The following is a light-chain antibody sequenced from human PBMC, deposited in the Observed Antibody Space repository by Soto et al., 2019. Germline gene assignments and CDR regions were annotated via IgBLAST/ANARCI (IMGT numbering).Light chain of an antibody. Sequence: QAVVTQPPSVSGAPGQRVTISCTGSSSNIGAGYYVHWYQQLPGTAPKLLIYGNSNRPSGVPDRFSGSKSGTSASLAITGLQAEDEADYYCQSYDSSLSGNYVFGTGTKLTVL. J-gene: IGLJ1*01. CDR3: QSYDSSLSGNYV. CDR2: GNS. CDR1: SSNIGAGYY. V-gene: IGLV1-40*01.